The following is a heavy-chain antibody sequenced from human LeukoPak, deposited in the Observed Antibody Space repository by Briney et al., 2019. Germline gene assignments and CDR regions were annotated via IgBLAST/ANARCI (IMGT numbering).Heavy chain of an antibody. CDR3: ARFCSGGSCYHDY. J-gene: IGHJ4*02. V-gene: IGHV3-7*04. D-gene: IGHD2-15*01. Sequence: PGGSLRLSCAASGFTFSSYWMSWVRQAPGKGLEGVANIKQDGSEKYYVDSVKGRFTISRDNAKNSLYLQMNSLRAEDTAVYYCARFCSGGSCYHDYWGQGTLVTVSS. CDR2: IKQDGSEK. CDR1: GFTFSSYW.